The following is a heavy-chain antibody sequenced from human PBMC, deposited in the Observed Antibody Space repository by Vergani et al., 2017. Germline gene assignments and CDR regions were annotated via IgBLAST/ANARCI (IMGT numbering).Heavy chain of an antibody. Sequence: QVQLQESGPGLLKPSQTLSLTCTVSGASVSRGTYYWTWIRQPAGKKLEWIVRMYTSGHTIYNPSIESRVTMSVDTSKNQVSLQLSSVTAADTAVYYCARASHCINCYSEGPNGPGYYYMDVWGKGATVSVSS. CDR1: GASVSRGTYY. CDR2: MYTSGHT. CDR3: ARASHCINCYSEGPNGPGYYYMDV. J-gene: IGHJ6*03. D-gene: IGHD2-21*01. V-gene: IGHV4-61*02.